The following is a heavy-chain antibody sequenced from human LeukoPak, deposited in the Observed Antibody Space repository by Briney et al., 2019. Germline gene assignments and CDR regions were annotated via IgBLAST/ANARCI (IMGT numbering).Heavy chain of an antibody. CDR3: AHGDYFDY. D-gene: IGHD4-17*01. CDR1: GGSISTSSYY. V-gene: IGHV4-61*05. J-gene: IGHJ4*02. Sequence: PSETLSLTCTVSGGSISTSSYYWGWIRQPPGKGLEWIGYIYYSGSTNYNPSLKSRVTISVDTSKNQFSLKLSSVTAADTAVYYCAHGDYFDYWGQGTLVTVSS. CDR2: IYYSGST.